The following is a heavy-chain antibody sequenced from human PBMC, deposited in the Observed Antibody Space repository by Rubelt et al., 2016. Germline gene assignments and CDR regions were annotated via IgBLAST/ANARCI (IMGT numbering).Heavy chain of an antibody. CDR1: GFTFSSYG. CDR3: ARDFQWGYSSPGDAFDI. Sequence: VQLVESGGVVVQPGGSLRLSCAASGFTFSSYGMHWVRQAPGKGLEWVAVIWYDGSNNYYADSVKGRFTISRDNSKNTLYLQMNSLRAEDTAVYYCARDFQWGYSSPGDAFDIWGQGTMVTVSS. D-gene: IGHD6-13*01. V-gene: IGHV3-33*08. CDR2: IWYDGSNN. J-gene: IGHJ3*02.